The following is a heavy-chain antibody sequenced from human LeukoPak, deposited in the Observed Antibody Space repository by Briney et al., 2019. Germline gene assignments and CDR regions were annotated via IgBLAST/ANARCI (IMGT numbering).Heavy chain of an antibody. CDR3: AREGLYYDRRRSYYYYGMDV. Sequence: GSLGLSCAASGFTFSSYAMHWVRQAPGKGLEWVAVISYDGSNKYYADSVKGRFTISRDNSKNTLYLQMNSLRAEDTAVYYCAREGLYYDRRRSYYYYGMDVWGQGTTVTVSS. CDR2: ISYDGSNK. J-gene: IGHJ6*02. V-gene: IGHV3-30-3*01. D-gene: IGHD3-22*01. CDR1: GFTFSSYA.